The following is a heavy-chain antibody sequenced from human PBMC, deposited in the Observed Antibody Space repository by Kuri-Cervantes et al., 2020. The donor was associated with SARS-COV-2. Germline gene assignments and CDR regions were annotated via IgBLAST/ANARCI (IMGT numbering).Heavy chain of an antibody. J-gene: IGHJ4*02. D-gene: IGHD3-3*01. Sequence: SEALSLTCGVSGYSISSGYYWGWIRQPPGEGLEWIGSIYHGGSTYYNPSLKSRVTISVDTSKNQFSLKLSSVTAADTAVYYCARLVTIFGVVMQFDYWGQGTLVTVSS. CDR1: GYSISSGYY. V-gene: IGHV4-38-2*01. CDR3: ARLVTIFGVVMQFDY. CDR2: IYHGGST.